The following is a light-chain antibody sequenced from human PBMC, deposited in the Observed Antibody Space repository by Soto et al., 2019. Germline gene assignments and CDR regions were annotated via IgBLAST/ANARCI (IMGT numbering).Light chain of an antibody. Sequence: EMEMSEYPGSLSASVGDRVTIVCRGSQDITNDLGWYQRKPGKAXKRRVFDASSLESGAPSRFSGRRSGTQFTLTITGLQPDDFANYCCHPYANYEPLPSGGGTKVDI. J-gene: IGKJ4*01. CDR3: HPYANYEPLP. V-gene: IGKV1-17*01. CDR1: QDITND. CDR2: DAS.